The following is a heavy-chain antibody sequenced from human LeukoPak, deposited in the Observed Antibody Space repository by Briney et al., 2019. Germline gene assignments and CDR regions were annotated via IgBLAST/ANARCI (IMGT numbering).Heavy chain of an antibody. CDR3: AACLSATWAIDY. CDR1: GGSISSDNYY. D-gene: IGHD1-1*01. J-gene: IGHJ4*02. Sequence: TTSETLSLTCTVSGGSISSDNYYWGWIRQPPGKGLEWIGSIYYSGTTNYNPSLKSRVTMSLDTSKNQFSLKLSSVTAADTAVYYCAACLSATWAIDYWGQGTLVTVSS. V-gene: IGHV4-39*07. CDR2: IYYSGTT.